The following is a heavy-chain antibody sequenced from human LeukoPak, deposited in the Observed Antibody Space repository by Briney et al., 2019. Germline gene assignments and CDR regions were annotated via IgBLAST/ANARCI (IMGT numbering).Heavy chain of an antibody. D-gene: IGHD6-19*01. CDR1: GGSISSSSYY. V-gene: IGHV4-39*01. Sequence: SETLSLTCTVSGGSISSSSYYWGWVRQAPGKGLEWIGSIYYSGSTYYNPSLKSRVTISVDTSKNQFSLKLSSVTAADTAVYYCARYLERENIAVGYYFDYWGQGTLVTVSS. CDR3: ARYLERENIAVGYYFDY. J-gene: IGHJ4*02. CDR2: IYYSGST.